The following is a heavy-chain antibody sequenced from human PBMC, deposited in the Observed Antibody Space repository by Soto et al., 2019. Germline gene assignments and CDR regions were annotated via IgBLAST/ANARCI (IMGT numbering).Heavy chain of an antibody. CDR2: INPSGGST. V-gene: IGHV1-46*01. CDR3: ARDVSGDYDFWSGFYRTSYYYYYGIDV. J-gene: IGHJ6*02. D-gene: IGHD3-3*01. Sequence: ASVKVSCKASGYTFTSYYMHWVRQAPGQGLEWMGIINPSGGSTSYAQKFQGRVTMTRDTSTSTVYMELSSLRSEDTAVYYCARDVSGDYDFWSGFYRTSYYYYYGIDVWAQGTTVTVSS. CDR1: GYTFTSYY.